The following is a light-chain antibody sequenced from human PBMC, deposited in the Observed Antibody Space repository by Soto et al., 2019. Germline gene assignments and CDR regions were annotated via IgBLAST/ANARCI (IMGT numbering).Light chain of an antibody. CDR3: LQHNSYPWT. CDR2: KAS. J-gene: IGKJ1*01. CDR1: QSISSW. Sequence: DIQMTQSPSTLSASVGDRVTITCRASQSISSWLAWYQQKPGKAPKLLIYKASSLESGVPSRFSGSGSGTEFTLTISSLQPEDFATYYCLQHNSYPWTFGQGTKVEIK. V-gene: IGKV1-5*03.